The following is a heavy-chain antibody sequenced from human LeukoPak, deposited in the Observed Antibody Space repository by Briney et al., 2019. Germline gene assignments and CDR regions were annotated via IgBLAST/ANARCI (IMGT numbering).Heavy chain of an antibody. CDR2: IYPGDSDT. Sequence: GESLKISCKGSGYSFTSYWIGWVRQMPGKGLEWMGIIYPGDSDTGYSPSFQGQVTISADKSISTAYLQWSSLKASDTAMYYCARLYGGNSDYYYYYMDVWGKGTTVTVSS. CDR3: ARLYGGNSDYYYYYMDV. D-gene: IGHD4-23*01. V-gene: IGHV5-51*01. J-gene: IGHJ6*03. CDR1: GYSFTSYW.